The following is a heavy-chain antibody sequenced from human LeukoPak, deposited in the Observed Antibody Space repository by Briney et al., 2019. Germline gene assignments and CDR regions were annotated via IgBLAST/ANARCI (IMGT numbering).Heavy chain of an antibody. D-gene: IGHD1-7*01. J-gene: IGHJ4*02. CDR1: GFTFSSYS. V-gene: IGHV3-21*01. CDR2: ISSSSSYI. Sequence: PGGSLRLSCAASGFTFSSYSMNWVRQAPGKGLEWVSSISSSSSYIYYADSVKGRFTISRDNAKNSLYLQMNSLRDEDTAVYYCARSPFITGTTRYFDYWGQGTLVTVSS. CDR3: ARSPFITGTTRYFDY.